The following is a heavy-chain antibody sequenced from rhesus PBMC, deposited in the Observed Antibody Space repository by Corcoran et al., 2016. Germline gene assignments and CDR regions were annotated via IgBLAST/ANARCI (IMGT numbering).Heavy chain of an antibody. D-gene: IGHD2-2*01. CDR2: ITYSGST. CDR3: ARDRIAFDY. CDR1: GGSISSGYYY. J-gene: IGHJ4*01. Sequence: QVQLQESGPGLVKPSETLSLTCAVSGGSISSGYYYWSWIRQPPGKGLEWIGYITYSGSTSYNPSLKSRVTISRDTSKNQCSLKLSSVTAADTAVYCCARDRIAFDYWGQGVLVTVSS. V-gene: IGHV4-122*02.